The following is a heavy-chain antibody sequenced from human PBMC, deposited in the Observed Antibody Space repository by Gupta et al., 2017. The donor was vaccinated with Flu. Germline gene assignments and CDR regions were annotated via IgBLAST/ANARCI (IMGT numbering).Heavy chain of an antibody. CDR1: AFTFNYYG. CDR2: INPDGSTT. J-gene: IGHJ2*01. D-gene: IGHD2-21*01. V-gene: IGHV3-74*01. CDR3: ARGIGYLDL. Sequence: SAFTFNYYGMHWVRQAPGKGLLWVSHINPDGSTTTYADAVKGRFTISRDNAKNTLFLQMNSLRAEDTAVYYCARGIGYLDLWGRGTLVAVSS.